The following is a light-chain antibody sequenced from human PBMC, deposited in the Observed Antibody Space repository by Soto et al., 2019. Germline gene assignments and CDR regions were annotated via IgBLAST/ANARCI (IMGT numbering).Light chain of an antibody. J-gene: IGKJ5*01. CDR1: QPVNNN. CDR3: QQYEKWPPSIT. Sequence: IVMTQSPATLSVSPGDRVTLSCRSSQPVNNNLAWYQHKPGQAPRLLIYGASTRATGISARFSGGGSGTEFTLTISRLQSEDFALYFCQQYEKWPPSITFGQGKRREIK. CDR2: GAS. V-gene: IGKV3-15*01.